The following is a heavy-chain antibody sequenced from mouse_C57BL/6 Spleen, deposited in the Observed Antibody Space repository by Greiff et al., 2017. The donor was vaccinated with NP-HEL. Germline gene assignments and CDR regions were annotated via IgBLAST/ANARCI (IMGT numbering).Heavy chain of an antibody. CDR1: GYAFSSSW. Sequence: LVESGPELVKPGASVKISCKASGYAFSSSWMNWVKQRPGKGLEWIGRIYPGDGDTNYNGKFKGKATLTADKSSSTAYMQLSSLTSEDSAVYFCARAITPYFDYWGQGTTLTVSS. CDR3: ARAITPYFDY. D-gene: IGHD2-4*01. CDR2: IYPGDGDT. J-gene: IGHJ2*01. V-gene: IGHV1-82*01.